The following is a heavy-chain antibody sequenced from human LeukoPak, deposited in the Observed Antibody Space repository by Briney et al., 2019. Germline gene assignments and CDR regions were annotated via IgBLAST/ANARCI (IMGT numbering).Heavy chain of an antibody. D-gene: IGHD4-23*01. J-gene: IGHJ3*02. CDR1: GGSISSSSYY. V-gene: IGHV4-39*01. CDR3: ARHRYDYGDKRVAFDI. Sequence: SETLSLTCTVSGGSISSSSYYWGWIRQPPGKGLERIGSIYYSRSTYYNPSLKSRVTISVDTSKNQFSLKLSSVTAADTAVYYCARHRYDYGDKRVAFDIWGQGTMVTVSS. CDR2: IYYSRST.